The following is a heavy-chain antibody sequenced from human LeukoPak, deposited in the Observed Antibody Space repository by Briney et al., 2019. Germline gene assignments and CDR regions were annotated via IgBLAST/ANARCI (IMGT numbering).Heavy chain of an antibody. Sequence: SETLSLTCTVSGYSISSGYYWGWIRQPPGKGLEWIGSIYHSGSTYYNPSLKSRVTISVDTSKNPFSLKLSSVNAADTAVYYCARDLLTGTTLSNRFDPWGQGTLVTVSS. CDR3: ARDLLTGTTLSNRFDP. CDR2: IYHSGST. J-gene: IGHJ5*02. V-gene: IGHV4-38-2*02. CDR1: GYSISSGYY. D-gene: IGHD1-7*01.